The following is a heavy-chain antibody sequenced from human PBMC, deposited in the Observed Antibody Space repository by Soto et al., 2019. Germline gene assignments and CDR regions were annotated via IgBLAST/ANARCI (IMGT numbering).Heavy chain of an antibody. D-gene: IGHD3-3*01. V-gene: IGHV1-69*01. CDR3: ARDRITIFGVVIKLRSDYYYYYGIDV. CDR2: IYPICGTA. Sequence: VKVTCMATGCIYRSYVFRWVGQPPGRGGAGVGGIYPICGTANYAQKFQGRGTSTADESSSTAYMELSSLRSEDTAVYYIARDRITIFGVVIKLRSDYYYYYGIDVWGQGTPVTVSS. J-gene: IGHJ6*02. CDR1: GCIYRSYV.